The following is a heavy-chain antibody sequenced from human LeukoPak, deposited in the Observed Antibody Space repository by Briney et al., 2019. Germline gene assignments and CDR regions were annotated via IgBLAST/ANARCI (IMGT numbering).Heavy chain of an antibody. D-gene: IGHD1-26*01. Sequence: KTSETLSLTCAVYGGSFSDYYWSWIRQPPGQGLEWIGEINHSGSTSYNPSLKSRVTISVDTSKKQFSLKLSSVTAADTAVYYCARGEDSGRYSLDYWGQGTLVTVSS. CDR3: ARGEDSGRYSLDY. CDR1: GGSFSDYY. V-gene: IGHV4-34*01. CDR2: INHSGST. J-gene: IGHJ4*02.